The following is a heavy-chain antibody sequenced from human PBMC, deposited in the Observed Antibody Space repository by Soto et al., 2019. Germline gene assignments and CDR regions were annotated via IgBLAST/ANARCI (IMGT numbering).Heavy chain of an antibody. CDR1: DYTFAAYW. V-gene: IGHV5-51*01. Sequence: PGESLKISCKGFDYTFAAYWIGWVRQMPGKGLEWMGIINPGDSDTRYSPSFQGQVTISADKSISTAYLHYSSLKASDTAMYYCAPRDSSGFPDYWGQGTLVTVSS. CDR2: INPGDSDT. J-gene: IGHJ4*02. D-gene: IGHD3-22*01. CDR3: APRDSSGFPDY.